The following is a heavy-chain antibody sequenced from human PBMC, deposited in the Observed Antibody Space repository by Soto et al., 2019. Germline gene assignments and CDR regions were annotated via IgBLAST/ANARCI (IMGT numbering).Heavy chain of an antibody. CDR2: IYSSENN. CDR3: ARLNGYCISTNCHGYYGMDV. D-gene: IGHD2-2*03. J-gene: IGHJ6*02. V-gene: IGHV4-39*01. CDR1: GGSVSSSSYS. Sequence: QLQLQESGPGLVKPSETLSLTCTVSGGSVSSSSYSWGWIRQSPGKGLEWIGTIYSSENNYYNPSLLSRVTISVDTSKNEFSVRLSSVTAADTAVYYCARLNGYCISTNCHGYYGMDVWGQGTTVTVSS.